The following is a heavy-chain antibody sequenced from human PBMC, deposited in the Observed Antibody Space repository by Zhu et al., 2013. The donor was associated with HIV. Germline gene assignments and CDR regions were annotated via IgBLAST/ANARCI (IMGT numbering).Heavy chain of an antibody. D-gene: IGHD3-3*01. V-gene: IGHV4-59*01. CDR3: ARGCRFPSPYLYGLDV. CDR2: IYYRESA. Sequence: QVQLQASGPGLVKPSETLSLTCTVSDDSITVNYWGWIRLPPGKGLEWIGYIYYRESANYNPSFKSRATISVDTSKNQFSLKLSSVTAADTAVYFCARGCRFPSPYLYGLDVWGQGPRSPSPQ. J-gene: IGHJ6*01. CDR1: DDSITVNY.